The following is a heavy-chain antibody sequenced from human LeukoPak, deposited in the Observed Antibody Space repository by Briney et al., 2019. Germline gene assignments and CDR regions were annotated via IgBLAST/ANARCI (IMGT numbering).Heavy chain of an antibody. J-gene: IGHJ6*03. CDR3: ARDNEGATVYMDV. Sequence: GGSLRLSCAASGFTFSSYWMSWVRQAPGKGLEWVSSISSSSSYIYYADSVKGRFTISRDNAKNSLYLQMNSLRAEDTAVYYCARDNEGATVYMDVWGKGTTVTVSS. CDR1: GFTFSSYW. D-gene: IGHD1-26*01. V-gene: IGHV3-21*01. CDR2: ISSSSSYI.